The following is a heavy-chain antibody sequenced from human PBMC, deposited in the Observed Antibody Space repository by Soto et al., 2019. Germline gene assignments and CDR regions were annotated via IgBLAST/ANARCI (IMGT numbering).Heavy chain of an antibody. CDR1: GFTFSSFW. Sequence: GSLRLSCAASGFTFSSFWMHWVRQAPGKGLEWVSRASPDGTSTSYADSVKGRFTISRDNAKNTLFMKMNSLRAEDTAVYYCTRHGSGDYFLFDPWGHGTLVTVSS. J-gene: IGHJ5*02. V-gene: IGHV3-74*01. CDR2: ASPDGTST. D-gene: IGHD4-17*01. CDR3: TRHGSGDYFLFDP.